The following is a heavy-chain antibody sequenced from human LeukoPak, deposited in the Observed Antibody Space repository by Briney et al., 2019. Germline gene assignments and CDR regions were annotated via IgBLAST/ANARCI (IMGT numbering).Heavy chain of an antibody. CDR1: GGSLSGYY. V-gene: IGHV4-34*01. CDR2: INHSGST. D-gene: IGHD2-2*01. Sequence: SETLSLTCAVYGGSLSGYYWSWIRQPPGKGLEWIGEINHSGSTNYNPSLKSRVTISVDTSKNQFSLKLSSVTAADTAVYYCARGARSSYYCSSTSCHYYYYYGMDVWGQGTTVTVSS. J-gene: IGHJ6*02. CDR3: ARGARSSYYCSSTSCHYYYYYGMDV.